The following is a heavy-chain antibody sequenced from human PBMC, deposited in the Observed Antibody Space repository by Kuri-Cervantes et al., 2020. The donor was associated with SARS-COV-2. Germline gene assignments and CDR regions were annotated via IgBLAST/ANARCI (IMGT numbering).Heavy chain of an antibody. CDR1: GFTFSDYY. V-gene: IGHV3-11*04. CDR3: ARESIAANLGAFDI. Sequence: GESLKISWAASGFTFSDYYMSWIRQAPGKGLEWVSYISSSGSTIYYADFVKGRFTISRDNSKNTLYLQMNSLSAEDTAVYYCARESIAANLGAFDIWGQGTMVTVSS. J-gene: IGHJ3*02. CDR2: ISSSGSTI. D-gene: IGHD6-6*01.